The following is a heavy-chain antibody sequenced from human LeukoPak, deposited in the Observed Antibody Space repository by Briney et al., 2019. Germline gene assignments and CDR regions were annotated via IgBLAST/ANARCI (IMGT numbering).Heavy chain of an antibody. CDR2: ISGSGGST. J-gene: IGHJ4*02. V-gene: IGHV3-23*01. D-gene: IGHD6-13*01. Sequence: PGGSLRLSCAASGFTFSSYAMSWVRQAPGKGLEWVSAISGSGGSTYYADSVKGRFTISRDNSKNTLYLQMNSLRAEDTAVYYCAKDREEYSSSWNYFDYWGQGTLVTVSS. CDR1: GFTFSSYA. CDR3: AKDREEYSSSWNYFDY.